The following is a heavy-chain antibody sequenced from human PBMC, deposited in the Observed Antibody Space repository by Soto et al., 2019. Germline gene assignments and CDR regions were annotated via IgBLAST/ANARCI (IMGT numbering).Heavy chain of an antibody. J-gene: IGHJ5*02. CDR1: GFTFRSYS. CDR2: ISISGTAI. D-gene: IGHD6-13*01. CDR3: ARDNGIAGSFDP. V-gene: IGHV3-48*02. Sequence: PGGSLRLSCAASGFTFRSYSMNWVRQAPGKGLEWVSYISISGTAIYYADSVKGRFTISRDDAKNSLYLQMNSLRDEDTSVYYCARDNGIAGSFDPWGQGALVTASS.